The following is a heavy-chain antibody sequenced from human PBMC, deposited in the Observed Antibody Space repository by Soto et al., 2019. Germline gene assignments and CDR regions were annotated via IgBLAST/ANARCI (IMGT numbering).Heavy chain of an antibody. Sequence: SETLSLTCTFSGGSISSSSYYWGWIRQPPGKGLEWIGSIYYSGSTYYNPSLKSRVTISVDTSKNQFSLKLSSVTAADTAVYYCARQPKDAFDIWGQGTMVTVSS. CDR1: GGSISSSSYY. CDR3: ARQPKDAFDI. CDR2: IYYSGST. V-gene: IGHV4-39*01. J-gene: IGHJ3*02.